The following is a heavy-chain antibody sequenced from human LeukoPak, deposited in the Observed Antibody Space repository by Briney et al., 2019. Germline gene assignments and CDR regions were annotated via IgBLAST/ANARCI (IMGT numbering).Heavy chain of an antibody. D-gene: IGHD1-26*01. CDR2: ISSSSSYI. CDR1: GFTFSSYG. J-gene: IGHJ4*02. CDR3: ARVGGSYSYDY. Sequence: GGSLRLSCAASGFTFSSYGMHWVRQAPGKGLEWVSSISSSSSYIYYADSVKGRFTISRDNAKNSLYLQMNSLRAEDTAVYYCARVGGSYSYDYWGQGTLVTVSS. V-gene: IGHV3-21*01.